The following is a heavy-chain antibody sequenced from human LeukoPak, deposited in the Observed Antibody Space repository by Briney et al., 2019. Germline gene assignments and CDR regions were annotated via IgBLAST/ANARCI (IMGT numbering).Heavy chain of an antibody. CDR2: LNPKSGAT. CDR1: GYTFIDYY. D-gene: IGHD2-15*01. CDR3: ARDLGFCSGGNCGSMTTVTSYDY. Sequence: ASVKVSCKASGYTFIDYYMHWVRQAPGQGLEWMGWLNPKSGATNFAQKFQGRVTMTRDTSITTAYMELSRLRSDDTAVYYCARDLGFCSGGNCGSMTTVTSYDYWGQGTLVTVSS. J-gene: IGHJ4*02. V-gene: IGHV1-2*02.